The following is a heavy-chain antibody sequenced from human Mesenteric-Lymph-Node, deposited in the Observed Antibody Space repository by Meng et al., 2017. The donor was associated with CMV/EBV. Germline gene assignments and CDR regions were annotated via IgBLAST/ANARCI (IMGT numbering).Heavy chain of an antibody. Sequence: SETLSLTCTVSGGSVSSGPFFWSWIRQAPGKELEWIGYNHYSETTNYNPSLKSRATISVDTSNNQFSLRLTSVTAAGTAVYYCARAGHTGSPGYYLDYWGQGMLVTVSS. V-gene: IGHV4-61*01. CDR1: GGSVSSGPFF. CDR2: NHYSETT. CDR3: ARAGHTGSPGYYLDY. D-gene: IGHD2-21*01. J-gene: IGHJ4*02.